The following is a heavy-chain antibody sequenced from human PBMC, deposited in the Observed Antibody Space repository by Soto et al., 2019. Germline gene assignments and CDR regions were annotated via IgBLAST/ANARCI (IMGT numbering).Heavy chain of an antibody. CDR3: ARGLVGAKNY. V-gene: IGHV4-34*01. Sequence: QVQLQQWGAGLLKPSETLSLTCAVYGGSFSGYYWSWIRQPPGKGLEWIGEINHSGSTNYNPSLKSRVTISVDTSKNQFSLKLSSVTAADTAVYYCARGLVGAKNYWGQGTLVTVPS. J-gene: IGHJ4*02. D-gene: IGHD1-26*01. CDR2: INHSGST. CDR1: GGSFSGYY.